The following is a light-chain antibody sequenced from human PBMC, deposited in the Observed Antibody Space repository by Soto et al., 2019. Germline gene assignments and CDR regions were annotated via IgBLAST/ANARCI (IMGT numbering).Light chain of an antibody. Sequence: IVLTQSPFTLSSSPGQRASLSCGASQRLSASDIACDQSKPGPAPKFLIYGVSSRATDSPNRFSGSGSGTDFTIDISRREPEEYAVYHCQQYGNSPLITFGQGTRLEIK. CDR2: GVS. V-gene: IGKV3-20*01. CDR1: QRLSASD. J-gene: IGKJ5*01. CDR3: QQYGNSPLIT.